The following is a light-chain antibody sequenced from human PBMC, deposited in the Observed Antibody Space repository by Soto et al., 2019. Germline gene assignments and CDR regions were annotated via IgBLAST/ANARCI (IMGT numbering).Light chain of an antibody. V-gene: IGLV3-1*01. Sequence: SYELTQPPSVSVSPGQTASITCSGDKLGDKYACWYQQKPGQSPVLVIFQDNKRPSGIPERFSGSNSGNTATLTISGTQAMDEADYYCQAWDSSLLVVFGGGTQLTVL. CDR2: QDN. J-gene: IGLJ2*01. CDR1: KLGDKY. CDR3: QAWDSSLLVV.